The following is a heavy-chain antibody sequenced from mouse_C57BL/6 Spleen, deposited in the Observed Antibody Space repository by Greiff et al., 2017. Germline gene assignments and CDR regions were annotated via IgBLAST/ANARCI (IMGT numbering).Heavy chain of an antibody. D-gene: IGHD3-3*01. J-gene: IGHJ3*01. CDR2: IYPGDGDT. CDR3: AREGQLSFAY. Sequence: QVQLKQSGAELVKPGASVKISCKASGYAFSSYWMNWVKQRPGKGLEWNGQIYPGDGDTNYNGKFKGKATLTADKSSSTAYMQLSSLTSEDSAVYFCAREGQLSFAYWGQGTLVTVSA. V-gene: IGHV1-80*01. CDR1: GYAFSSYW.